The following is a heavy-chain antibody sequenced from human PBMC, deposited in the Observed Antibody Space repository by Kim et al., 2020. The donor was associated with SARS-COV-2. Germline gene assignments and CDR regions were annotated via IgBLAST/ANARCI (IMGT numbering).Heavy chain of an antibody. Sequence: GGSLRLSCAASGFTFSSYAMSWVRQAPGKGLEWVSAISGSGGSTYYADSVKGRFTISRDNSKNTLYLQMNSLRAEDTAVYYCAKGPRKQGGYSGYIRIYYYGMDVWGQGTTVTVSS. CDR3: AKGPRKQGGYSGYIRIYYYGMDV. CDR1: GFTFSSYA. D-gene: IGHD5-12*01. V-gene: IGHV3-23*01. J-gene: IGHJ6*02. CDR2: ISGSGGST.